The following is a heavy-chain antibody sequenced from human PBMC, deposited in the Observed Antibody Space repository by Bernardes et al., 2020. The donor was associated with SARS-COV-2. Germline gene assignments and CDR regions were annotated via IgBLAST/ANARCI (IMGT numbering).Heavy chain of an antibody. J-gene: IGHJ5*02. CDR2: IYHSGST. CDR3: ARLMGAYYYDSSGYFT. V-gene: IGHV4-4*02. CDR1: GGSISSSNW. D-gene: IGHD3-22*01. Sequence: SETLSLTCAVSGGSISSSNWWSWVRQPPGKGLEWIGEIYHSGSTNYNPSLKSRVTISVDKSKNQFSLKLSSVTAADTAVYYCARLMGAYYYDSSGYFTWGQGTLVTVSS.